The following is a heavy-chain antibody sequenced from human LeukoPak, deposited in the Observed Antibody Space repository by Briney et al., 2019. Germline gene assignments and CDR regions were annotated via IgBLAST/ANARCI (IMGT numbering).Heavy chain of an antibody. CDR2: ISWNSGSI. Sequence: PGRSLRLSCAASGFTFDDYAMHWVRQAPGKGLEWVSGISWNSGSIGYADSVKGRFTISRDNAKNSLYLQMNSLRAEDTALYYCAKDISSRKYYYDSSGYYGNAFDIWGQGTMVTVSS. CDR1: GFTFDDYA. D-gene: IGHD3-22*01. J-gene: IGHJ3*02. CDR3: AKDISSRKYYYDSSGYYGNAFDI. V-gene: IGHV3-9*01.